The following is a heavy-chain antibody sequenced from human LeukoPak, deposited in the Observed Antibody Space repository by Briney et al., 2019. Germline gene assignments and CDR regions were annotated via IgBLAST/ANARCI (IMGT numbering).Heavy chain of an antibody. V-gene: IGHV4-59*01. CDR3: ARDRGGITLVRGVITPLNYMDV. CDR1: GGSISGYY. Sequence: PSETLSLTCSVSGGSISGYYWSWIRQPPGKGLEWIGYIYYSGSTDYNPSLKSRVIISVDTSKNQFSLKVPSVTAADTAVYYCARDRGGITLVRGVITPLNYMDVWGKGTTVTVSS. CDR2: IYYSGST. J-gene: IGHJ6*03. D-gene: IGHD3-10*01.